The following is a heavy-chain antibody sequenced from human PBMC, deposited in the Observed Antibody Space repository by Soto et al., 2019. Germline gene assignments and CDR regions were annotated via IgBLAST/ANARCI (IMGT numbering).Heavy chain of an antibody. D-gene: IGHD2-2*01. V-gene: IGHV6-1*01. CDR3: ARVLIVVVPAGAQYYYYSMDV. CDR1: GDSVSSNSAA. J-gene: IGHJ6*02. CDR2: TYYRSKWYN. Sequence: SQTLSLTCAISGDSVSSNSAAWNWIRQSPSRGLEWLGRTYYRSKWYNDYAVSVKSRITINPDTSKNQFSLQLNSVTPEDTAVYYCARVLIVVVPAGAQYYYYSMDVWGQGTTVTVSS.